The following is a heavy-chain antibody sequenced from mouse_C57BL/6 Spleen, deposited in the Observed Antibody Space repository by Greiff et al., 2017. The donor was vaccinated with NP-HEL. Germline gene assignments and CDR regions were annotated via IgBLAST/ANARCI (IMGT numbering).Heavy chain of an antibody. J-gene: IGHJ4*01. D-gene: IGHD2-3*01. CDR2: IGYDGSN. CDR3: ARDKIYDGYYYYAMDY. V-gene: IGHV3-6*01. Sequence: EVKLMESGPGLVKPSQSLSLTCSVTGYSITSGYYWNWIRQFPGNKLEWMGYIGYDGSNNYNPSLKNRISITRDTSKNQFFLKLNSVTTEDTATYYCARDKIYDGYYYYAMDYWGQGTSVTVSS. CDR1: GYSITSGYY.